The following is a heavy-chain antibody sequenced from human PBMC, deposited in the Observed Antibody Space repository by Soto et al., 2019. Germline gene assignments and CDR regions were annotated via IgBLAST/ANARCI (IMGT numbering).Heavy chain of an antibody. J-gene: IGHJ6*02. CDR3: AASIFYYGMDV. Sequence: GESLKISCKGSGYTFTNYWISWVRQMPGKGLEWMGIIYPGDSDTKYNPSFQGQVTISADKSITTTYLRWTSLKASDTAIYYCAASIFYYGMDVWGQGTTVTVS. CDR1: GYTFTNYW. V-gene: IGHV5-51*01. CDR2: IYPGDSDT.